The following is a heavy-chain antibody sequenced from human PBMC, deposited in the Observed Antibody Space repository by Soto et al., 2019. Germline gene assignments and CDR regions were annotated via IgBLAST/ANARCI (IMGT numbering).Heavy chain of an antibody. Sequence: QVQLVQSGAEVKKPGASVKVSCKASGYTFTSYGISWVRQAPGQVLEGMGWISAYHGNTNYAQKLQGRVTMTTDTATSRAYRGVRSLGSDDTAVYYCAGVSVHDILTGYFPFDHWGQGTLVTVFS. D-gene: IGHD3-9*01. J-gene: IGHJ4*02. V-gene: IGHV1-18*01. CDR1: GYTFTSYG. CDR2: ISAYHGNT. CDR3: AGVSVHDILTGYFPFDH.